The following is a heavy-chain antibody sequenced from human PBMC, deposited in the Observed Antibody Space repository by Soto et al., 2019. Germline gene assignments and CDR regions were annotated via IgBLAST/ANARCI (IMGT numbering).Heavy chain of an antibody. CDR2: ISAYNGNT. CDR3: ARIGLWELLRYPDY. Sequence: ASVKVSCKASGYTFTRSGISWVRQAPGQGLEWMGWISAYNGNTNYAQKLQGRVTMTTDTSTSTAYMELRSLRSDDTAVYYCARIGLWELLRYPDYWGQGTLVTVSS. J-gene: IGHJ4*02. D-gene: IGHD1-26*01. CDR1: GYTFTRSG. V-gene: IGHV1-18*01.